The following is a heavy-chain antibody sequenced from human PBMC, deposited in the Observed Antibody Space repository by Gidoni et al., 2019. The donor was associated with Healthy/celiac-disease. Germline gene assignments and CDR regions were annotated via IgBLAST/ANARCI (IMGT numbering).Heavy chain of an antibody. J-gene: IGHJ2*01. D-gene: IGHD3-22*01. CDR1: GDPIISYY. CDR3: ARELGDSSGYYGAIGYFDL. CDR2: IYYSGST. V-gene: IGHV4-59*01. Sequence: QVQLQESGPGLVKPSEAMSLNCSVSGDPIISYYWRWIRQPPGQGLDWIGYIYYSGSTNYNHSLKSRVTISVHTSKNQFSLKLSSVTAADTAVYYCARELGDSSGYYGAIGYFDLWGRGTLVTVSS.